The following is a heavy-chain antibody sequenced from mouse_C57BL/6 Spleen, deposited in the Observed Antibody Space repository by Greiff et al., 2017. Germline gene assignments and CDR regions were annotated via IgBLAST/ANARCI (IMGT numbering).Heavy chain of an antibody. CDR1: GFTFSDYG. J-gene: IGHJ1*03. CDR3: ATYCSSSYWYFDV. CDR2: ISSGSSTT. Sequence: DVKLVESGGGLVKPGGSLKLSCAASGFTFSDYGMHWVRQAPEKGLEWVAYISSGSSTTYYADTVKGRFTITIDKAKSTLFLQMTSLRSEDTAMYYCATYCSSSYWYFDVWGTGTMVTVSS. V-gene: IGHV5-17*01. D-gene: IGHD1-1*01.